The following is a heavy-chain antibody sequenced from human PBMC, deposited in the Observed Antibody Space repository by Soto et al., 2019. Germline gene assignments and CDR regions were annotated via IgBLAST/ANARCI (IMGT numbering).Heavy chain of an antibody. J-gene: IGHJ4*02. D-gene: IGHD3-3*01. CDR1: GFTLSSYS. CDR2: ISSSSSTI. V-gene: IGHV3-48*01. Sequence: GSLRLSCAASGFTLSSYSMNWVRQAPGKGLEWVSYISSSSSTIYYADSVKGRFTISRDNAKNSLYLQMNSLRAEDTAVYYCARDSRDYDFWSGPSFDYWGQGTLVTVSS. CDR3: ARDSRDYDFWSGPSFDY.